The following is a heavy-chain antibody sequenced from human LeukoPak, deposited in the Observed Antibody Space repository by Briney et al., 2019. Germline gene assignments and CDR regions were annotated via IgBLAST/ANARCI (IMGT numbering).Heavy chain of an antibody. Sequence: GGSLRLSCAASGFTLSSYGMNCVRHAPGKGLEWVSSISSSSSYIYYADSVKGRFTISRDNAKNSLYLQMNSLRAEDTAVYYCAELGITMIGGVWGKGTTVTISS. CDR3: AELGITMIGGV. CDR2: ISSSSSYI. CDR1: GFTLSSYG. J-gene: IGHJ6*04. V-gene: IGHV3-21*01. D-gene: IGHD3-10*02.